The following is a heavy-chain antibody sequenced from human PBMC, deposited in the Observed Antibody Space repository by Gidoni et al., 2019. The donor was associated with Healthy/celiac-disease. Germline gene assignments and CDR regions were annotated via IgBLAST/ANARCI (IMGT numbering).Heavy chain of an antibody. V-gene: IGHV4-31*03. J-gene: IGHJ3*02. D-gene: IGHD3-22*01. Sequence: QVQLQESGPGLVKPSQTLSLTCTVSGGSISSGGYYWSWIRQHPGKGLEWIGYIYYSGSTYYNPSLKSRVTISVDTSKNQFSLKLSSVTAADTAVYYCARGVVVVQKRTDAFDIWGQGTMVTVSS. CDR2: IYYSGST. CDR1: GGSISSGGYY. CDR3: ARGVVVVQKRTDAFDI.